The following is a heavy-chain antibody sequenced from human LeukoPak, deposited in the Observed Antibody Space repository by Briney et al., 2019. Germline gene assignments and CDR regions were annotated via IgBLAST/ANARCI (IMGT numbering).Heavy chain of an antibody. V-gene: IGHV1-69*04. CDR3: ARGAIYGSLSIDY. CDR2: IIPILGIA. Sequence: ASVKVSCKASGGTFSSYAISWVRQAPGQGLEWMGRIIPILGIANYAQKFQGRVTIAADKSTSTAYMELNSLRSEDTAVYYCARGAIYGSLSIDYWGQGTLVTVSS. J-gene: IGHJ4*02. CDR1: GGTFSSYA. D-gene: IGHD6-6*01.